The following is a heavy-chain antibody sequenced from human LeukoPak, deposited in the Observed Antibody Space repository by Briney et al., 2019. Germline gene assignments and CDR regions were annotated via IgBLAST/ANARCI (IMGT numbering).Heavy chain of an antibody. CDR2: IYYSGNT. CDR1: GGSISSYY. V-gene: IGHV4-59*01. CDR3: ARSGALTGYLY. D-gene: IGHD3-9*01. Sequence: PSETLSLTCTVSGGSISSYYWSWIRQPRGKGLEWIGYIYYSGNTNYNPSLKSRVTISVDTSKNQFSLKLSSVTAADTAVYYCARSGALTGYLYWGQGTLVTVSS. J-gene: IGHJ4*02.